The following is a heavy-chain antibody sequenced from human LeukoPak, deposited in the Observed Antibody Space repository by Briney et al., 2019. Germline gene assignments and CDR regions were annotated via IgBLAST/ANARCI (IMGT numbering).Heavy chain of an antibody. CDR3: ARHGPSLSTSFDY. CDR1: GGSISSSSYY. J-gene: IGHJ4*02. V-gene: IGHV4-39*01. Sequence: SETLSLTCTVSGGSISSSSYYWGWIRPPPGKGLEWIGSIYYSGSTYYNPSLKSRVTISVDTSKNQFSLKLSSVTAADTAVYYCARHGPSLSTSFDYWGQGTLVTVSS. CDR2: IYYSGST. D-gene: IGHD2-2*01.